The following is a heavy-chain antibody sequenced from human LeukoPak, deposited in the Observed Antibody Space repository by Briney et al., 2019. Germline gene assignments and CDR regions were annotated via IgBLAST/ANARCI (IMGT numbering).Heavy chain of an antibody. J-gene: IGHJ6*03. CDR2: INHSGST. V-gene: IGHV4-39*01. CDR3: ARQTGSYYYYMDV. Sequence: SETLSLTCTVSGGSISSSSYYWGWIRQPPGKGLEWIGEINHSGSTYFNPSLKSRVTISVDTSKNQFSLNLISVTAADTAVYYCARQTGSYYYYMDVWGKGTTVTISS. CDR1: GGSISSSSYY.